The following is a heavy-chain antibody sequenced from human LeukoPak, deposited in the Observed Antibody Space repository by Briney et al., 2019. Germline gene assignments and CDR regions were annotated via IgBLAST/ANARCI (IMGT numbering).Heavy chain of an antibody. CDR3: TRDGPRSSGYPDT. Sequence: SETLSLTCAVYGDSISSFYWSWIRQPPGKGLEWIGYIYHNGITNYNPFLKSRVTISIDTSKTQFSLKLSAVTAADTAVYYCTRDGPRSSGYPDTWGQGTRVTVSS. V-gene: IGHV4-59*01. J-gene: IGHJ5*02. CDR2: IYHNGIT. CDR1: GDSISSFY. D-gene: IGHD3-22*01.